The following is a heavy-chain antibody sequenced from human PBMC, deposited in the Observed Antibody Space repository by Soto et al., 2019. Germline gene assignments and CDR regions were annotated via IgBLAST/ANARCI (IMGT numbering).Heavy chain of an antibody. CDR3: AKVVPFGYSGYDRPYYYGMDF. V-gene: IGHV3-30*18. D-gene: IGHD5-12*01. J-gene: IGHJ6*02. CDR2: ISYDGSNK. Sequence: GGSLRLSCAASGFTFSSYGMHWVRQAPGKGLERVAVISYDGSNKYYADSVKGRFTISRDNSKNTLYLQMNSLRAEDTAVYYCAKVVPFGYSGYDRPYYYGMDFWGQGTTVTVSS. CDR1: GFTFSSYG.